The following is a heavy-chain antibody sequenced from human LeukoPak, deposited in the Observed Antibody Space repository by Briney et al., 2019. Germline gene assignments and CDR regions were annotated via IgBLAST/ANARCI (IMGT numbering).Heavy chain of an antibody. D-gene: IGHD3-22*01. CDR3: ARGRVSSSTYYSTYYYYFYMDV. Sequence: SETLSLTCSVSDDSITMYYWTWIRQPPGKGLEWIGYVDHTGSTNFNPSLNGRVSISRDTSKNLFSLRLRSVTAADTAVYFCARGRVSSSTYYSTYYYYFYMDVWGKGTTVTVSS. V-gene: IGHV4-59*01. CDR2: VDHTGST. CDR1: DDSITMYY. J-gene: IGHJ6*03.